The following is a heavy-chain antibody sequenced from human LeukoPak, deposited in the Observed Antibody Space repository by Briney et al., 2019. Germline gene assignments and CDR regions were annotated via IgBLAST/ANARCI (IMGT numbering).Heavy chain of an antibody. CDR3: ARDVRPLVHAFDI. CDR2: IYSSGST. D-gene: IGHD6-6*01. V-gene: IGHV4-59*01. CDR1: GGFISTYY. J-gene: IGHJ3*02. Sequence: PSETLSLTCAVSGGFISTYYWSWIRQPPGKGLEWIGYIYSSGSTNYNPSLKSRVTISVDTSKNQFSLKLSSVTAADTAVYYCARDVRPLVHAFDIWGHGTMVTVSS.